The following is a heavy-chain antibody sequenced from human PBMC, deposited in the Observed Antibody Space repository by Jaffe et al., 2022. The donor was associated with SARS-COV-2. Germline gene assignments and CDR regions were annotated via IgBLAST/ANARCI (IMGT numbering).Heavy chain of an antibody. CDR2: ISSSSSYI. V-gene: IGHV3-21*01. D-gene: IGHD3-22*01. J-gene: IGHJ4*02. CDR3: ARPDYYDSSGPLTPLGY. CDR1: GFTFSSYS. Sequence: EVQLVESGGGLVKPGGSLRLSCAASGFTFSSYSMNWVRQAPGKGLEWVSSISSSSSYIYYADSVKGRFTISRDNAKNSLYLQMNSLRAEDTAVYYCARPDYYDSSGPLTPLGYWGQGTLVTVSS.